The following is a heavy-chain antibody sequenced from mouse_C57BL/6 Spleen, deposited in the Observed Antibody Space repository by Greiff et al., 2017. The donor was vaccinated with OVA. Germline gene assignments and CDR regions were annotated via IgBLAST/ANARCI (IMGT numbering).Heavy chain of an antibody. D-gene: IGHD1-1*01. CDR2: IYPSDSET. CDR1: GYTFTSYW. V-gene: IGHV1-61*01. Sequence: QVQLQQPGAELVRPGSSVKLSCKASGYTFTSYWMDWVKQRPGQGLEWIGNIYPSDSETHYNQKFKDKATLTVDKSSSTAYMQLSSLTSADSAVYYCASGGYYGGMDYWGQGTSVTVSS. CDR3: ASGGYYGGMDY. J-gene: IGHJ4*01.